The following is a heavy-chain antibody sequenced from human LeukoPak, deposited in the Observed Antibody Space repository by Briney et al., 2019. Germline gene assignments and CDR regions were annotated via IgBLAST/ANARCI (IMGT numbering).Heavy chain of an antibody. D-gene: IGHD3-16*01. J-gene: IGHJ4*02. Sequence: AGGSLRLSCAASGLSFSTFAMSWVRQGPARGLEWVSSLRGNGETFYAESVKGRFTLSSDSSRNTVYLHLNNLKVEDTAMYYCARASWVSSTDAVRWGQGTLVTVSS. CDR2: LRGNGET. V-gene: IGHV3-23*01. CDR1: GLSFSTFA. CDR3: ARASWVSSTDAVR.